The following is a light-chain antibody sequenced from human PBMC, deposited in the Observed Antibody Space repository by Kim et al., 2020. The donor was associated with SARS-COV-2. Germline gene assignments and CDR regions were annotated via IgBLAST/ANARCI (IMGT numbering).Light chain of an antibody. CDR1: QSVSSK. V-gene: IGKV3-15*01. J-gene: IGKJ1*01. CDR2: DAS. CDR3: QQYDDWPPWT. Sequence: PGETATLSCRASQSVSSKVAWYQQKPGQAPRLLIYDASTRATGIPARFSGSGSGTDFTLTISSRQSEDLAVYHCQQYDDWPPWTFGQGTKVDIK.